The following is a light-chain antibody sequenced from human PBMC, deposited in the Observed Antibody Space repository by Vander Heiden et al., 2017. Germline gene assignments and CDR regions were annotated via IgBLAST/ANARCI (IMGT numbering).Light chain of an antibody. V-gene: IGKV3-11*01. CDR3: LQRNIWPLT. CDR2: DAS. Sequence: EIVLTQSPATLSLSPGERATLSCRASQSVVRYLAWYQQRPGQAPRLLIYDASKRATGIPARFSSSGSETDFTLTISSLQSEDSAVYYCLQRNIWPLTFGGGTRVEIK. CDR1: QSVVRY. J-gene: IGKJ4*01.